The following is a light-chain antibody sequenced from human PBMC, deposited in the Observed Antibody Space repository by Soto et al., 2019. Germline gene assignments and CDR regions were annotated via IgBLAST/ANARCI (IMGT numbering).Light chain of an antibody. CDR2: GNS. J-gene: IGLJ1*01. Sequence: QSVLTQPPSVSGAPGQRVTISRTGSSSKIGAGYDVHWYQQLPGTAPKLLIYGNSNRPSGVPDRFSGSKSGTSASLAIAGLQAEDEADYYCQSYDSSLSGYVFGTGTKATVL. CDR1: SSKIGAGYD. CDR3: QSYDSSLSGYV. V-gene: IGLV1-40*01.